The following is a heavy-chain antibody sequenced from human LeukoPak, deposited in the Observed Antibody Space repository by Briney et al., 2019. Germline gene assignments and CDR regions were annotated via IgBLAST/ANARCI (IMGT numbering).Heavy chain of an antibody. Sequence: SETLSLTCTVSGGSISNYYWSWIRQPPGKGLEWIGYIYYSGSTNYNPSLKSRVTISVDTSKNQFSLKLSSVTAADTAVYYCARHPEAIPAGGGYFDYWGQGTLVTVSS. J-gene: IGHJ4*02. CDR2: IYYSGST. CDR1: GGSISNYY. D-gene: IGHD1-14*01. CDR3: ARHPEAIPAGGGYFDY. V-gene: IGHV4-59*08.